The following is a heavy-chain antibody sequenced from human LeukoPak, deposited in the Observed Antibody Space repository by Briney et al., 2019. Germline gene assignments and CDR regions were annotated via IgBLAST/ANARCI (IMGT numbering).Heavy chain of an antibody. Sequence: SETLSLTCTVSGGSISSYYWSWIRQPAGKGLEWIGRIYISTSGSTNHNPSLRSRVTISVDKSKNQLSLKLSSVTAADTAVYYCARASGLWFGESTFDYWGQGTLVTVSS. CDR1: GGSISSYY. D-gene: IGHD3-10*01. CDR2: IYISTSGST. CDR3: ARASGLWFGESTFDY. V-gene: IGHV4-4*07. J-gene: IGHJ4*02.